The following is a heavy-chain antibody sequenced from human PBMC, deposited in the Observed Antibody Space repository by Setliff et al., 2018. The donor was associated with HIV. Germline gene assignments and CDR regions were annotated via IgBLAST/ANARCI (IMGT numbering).Heavy chain of an antibody. CDR3: ARRNYYDSSGSTKDYYFDY. CDR1: NGSISSHY. J-gene: IGHJ4*02. CDR2: IYYSGST. D-gene: IGHD3-22*01. Sequence: SETLSLTCTVSNGSISSHYWSWIRQPPGKGLEWIGSIYYSGSTHYNPSLKSRVTISVDTSKNQFSLKLSSVTAADTAVYYCARRNYYDSSGSTKDYYFDYWGQGTLVTVSS. V-gene: IGHV4-59*05.